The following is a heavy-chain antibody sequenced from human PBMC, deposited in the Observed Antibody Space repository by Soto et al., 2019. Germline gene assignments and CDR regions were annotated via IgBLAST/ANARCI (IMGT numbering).Heavy chain of an antibody. V-gene: IGHV1-18*01. CDR2: ISAYNGNT. CDR1: GYTFTSYG. CDR3: ARDTPSLGYCSGGSCHSNFDY. D-gene: IGHD2-15*01. J-gene: IGHJ4*02. Sequence: ASVKVSCKASGYTFTSYGISWVRQAPGQGLEWMGWISAYNGNTNYAQKLQGRVTMTTDTSTSTAYMELRSLRSDDTAVYYCARDTPSLGYCSGGSCHSNFDYWGQGTLVTVSS.